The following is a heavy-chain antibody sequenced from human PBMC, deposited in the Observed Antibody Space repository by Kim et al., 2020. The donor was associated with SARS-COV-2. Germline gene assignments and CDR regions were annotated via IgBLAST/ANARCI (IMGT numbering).Heavy chain of an antibody. V-gene: IGHV1-69*13. CDR2: IIPIFGTA. D-gene: IGHD3-10*01. CDR1: GGTFSSYA. Sequence: SVKVSCKASGGTFSSYAISWVRQAPGQGLEWMGGIIPIFGTANYAQKFQGRVTITADESTSTAYMELSSLRSEDTAVYYCARGGEITMVRGVNVIRRHHYYYYGMDVWGQGTTVTVSS. J-gene: IGHJ6*02. CDR3: ARGGEITMVRGVNVIRRHHYYYYGMDV.